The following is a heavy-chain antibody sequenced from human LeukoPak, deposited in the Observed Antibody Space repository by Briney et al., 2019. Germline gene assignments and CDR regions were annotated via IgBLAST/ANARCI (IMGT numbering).Heavy chain of an antibody. Sequence: SETLSLTCTVSGGSISSSSYYWGWIRQPPGKGLEWIGRVFTSGSTDYNPSFKSRVTISVDTSKNQFSLKLSSVTAADTAVYSCARKNIPSPRIRYSSDWNGRAFDYWGQGTLVTVSS. V-gene: IGHV4-39*07. CDR3: ARKNIPSPRIRYSSDWNGRAFDY. J-gene: IGHJ4*02. CDR2: VFTSGST. D-gene: IGHD6-25*01. CDR1: GGSISSSSYY.